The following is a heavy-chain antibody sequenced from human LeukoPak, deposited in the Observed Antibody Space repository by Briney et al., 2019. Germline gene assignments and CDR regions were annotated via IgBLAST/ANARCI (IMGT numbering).Heavy chain of an antibody. CDR2: IKEDGTQK. CDR3: AKTGERDY. J-gene: IGHJ4*02. Sequence: QSGGSLRLSCAASGFTFSSYAMNWVRQAPGKGPEWVANIKEDGTQKYYVDSVRGRFTISRDNAENSLYLQMNSLRDEDTAVYYCAKTGERDYWGRGTLVTVSS. D-gene: IGHD7-27*01. V-gene: IGHV3-7*01. CDR1: GFTFSSYA.